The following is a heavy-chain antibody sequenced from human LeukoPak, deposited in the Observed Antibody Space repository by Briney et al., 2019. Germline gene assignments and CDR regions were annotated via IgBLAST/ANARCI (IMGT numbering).Heavy chain of an antibody. CDR1: GFTFSSYS. Sequence: GGSLRLSCAASGFTFSSYSMNWVRQAPGKGLEWVSSISSSSSYIYYADSVKGRFTISRDNAKNSLYLQMNSLRAEDTAVYYCARAAESRPAGRYYYGMDVWGQGTTVTVSS. CDR3: ARAAESRPAGRYYYGMDV. J-gene: IGHJ6*02. CDR2: ISSSSSYI. V-gene: IGHV3-21*01. D-gene: IGHD6-19*01.